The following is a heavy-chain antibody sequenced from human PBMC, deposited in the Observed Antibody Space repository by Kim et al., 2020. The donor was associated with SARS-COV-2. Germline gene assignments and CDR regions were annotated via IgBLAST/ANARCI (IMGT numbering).Heavy chain of an antibody. D-gene: IGHD6-19*01. J-gene: IGHJ6*02. V-gene: IGHV4-4*02. CDR2: IYHSGST. Sequence: SETLSLTCAVSGGSISSSNWWSWVRQPPGKGLEWIGEIYHSGSTNYNPSFKSRVTISVDKSKNQFSLKLSSVTAADTAVYYCARDSVSSGWYDYYYYYGIEVWGQGTTVTVSS. CDR3: ARDSVSSGWYDYYYYYGIEV. CDR1: GGSISSSNW.